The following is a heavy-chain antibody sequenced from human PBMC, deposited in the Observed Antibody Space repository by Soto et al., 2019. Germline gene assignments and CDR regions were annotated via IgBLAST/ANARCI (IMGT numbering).Heavy chain of an antibody. CDR3: AKDRGIAAAPWFDP. D-gene: IGHD6-25*01. V-gene: IGHV3-23*01. CDR1: GFTFISYA. Sequence: PWGSLRLSCAASGFTFISYAIIFVRHAPGKGLEWVSAISGSGGSTYYADSVKGRFTISRDNSKNTLYLQMNSLRAEDTAVYYCAKDRGIAAAPWFDPWGQGTLVTVSS. CDR2: ISGSGGST. J-gene: IGHJ5*02.